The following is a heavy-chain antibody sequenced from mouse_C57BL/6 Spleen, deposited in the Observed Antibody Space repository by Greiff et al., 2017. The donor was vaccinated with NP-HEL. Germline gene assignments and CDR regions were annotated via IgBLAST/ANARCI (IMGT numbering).Heavy chain of an antibody. CDR3: AIYDGYYWFAY. Sequence: VKLQQPGAELVKPGASVKLSCKASGYTFTSYWMQWVKQRPGQGLEWIGEIDPSDSYTNYNQKFKGKATLTVDTSSSTAYMQLSSLTSEDSAVYYCAIYDGYYWFAYWGQGTLVTVSA. V-gene: IGHV1-50*01. J-gene: IGHJ3*01. CDR2: IDPSDSYT. CDR1: GYTFTSYW. D-gene: IGHD2-3*01.